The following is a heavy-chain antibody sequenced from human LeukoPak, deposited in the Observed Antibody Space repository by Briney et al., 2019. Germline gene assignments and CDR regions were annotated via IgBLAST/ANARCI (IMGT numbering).Heavy chain of an antibody. CDR2: IWDDGSYK. CDR1: GFIFSNYG. V-gene: IGHV3-33*06. J-gene: IGHJ4*02. Sequence: GGSLRLSCAASGFIFSNYGMHWVRQAPGKGLEWVAVIWDDGSYKYYADSVKGRFTIFRDNSKNTLYLQITSLRAEDTAVYYCAKPTSGSGSFLIDYWGQGTLVTVSS. CDR3: AKPTSGSGSFLIDY. D-gene: IGHD1-26*01.